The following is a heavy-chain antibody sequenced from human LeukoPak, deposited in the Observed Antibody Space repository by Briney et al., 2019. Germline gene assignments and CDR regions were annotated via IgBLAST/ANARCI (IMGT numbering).Heavy chain of an antibody. CDR3: ARDRDNVAGTRGYFDY. CDR2: ISSSGSSI. J-gene: IGHJ4*02. CDR1: GFTFSTYE. Sequence: AGGSLRLSCAASGFTFSTYEMNWVRQAPGEGLEWISYISSSGSSIYYADSVRGRFTISRDNAKNSLYLQMNSLRAEDTAVYYCARDRDNVAGTRGYFDYWGQGTLVTVSS. V-gene: IGHV3-48*03. D-gene: IGHD6-19*01.